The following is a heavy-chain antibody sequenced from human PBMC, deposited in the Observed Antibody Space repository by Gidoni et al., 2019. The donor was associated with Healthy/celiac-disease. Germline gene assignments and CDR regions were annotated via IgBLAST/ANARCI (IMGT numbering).Heavy chain of an antibody. J-gene: IGHJ6*02. CDR1: GFTFSSYG. D-gene: IGHD6-6*01. CDR2: ISYDGSNK. V-gene: IGHV3-30*18. CDR3: AKDLSGSSSSGLFYYYYYGMDV. Sequence: QVQLVESGGGVVQPGRSLRLSCAASGFTFSSYGMHWVRQAPGKGLEWVAVISYDGSNKYYADSVKGRFTISRDNSKNTLYLQMNSLRAEDTAVYYCAKDLSGSSSSGLFYYYYYGMDVWGQGTTVTVSS.